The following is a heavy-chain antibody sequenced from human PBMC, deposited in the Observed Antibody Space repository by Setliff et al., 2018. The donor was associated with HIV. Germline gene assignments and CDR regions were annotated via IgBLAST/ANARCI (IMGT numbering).Heavy chain of an antibody. J-gene: IGHJ4*02. D-gene: IGHD2-15*01. CDR1: GFRFSSYA. CDR3: AKEGRGYCSGDGCHSGPV. Sequence: PGGSLRLSCAASGFRFSSYAMSWVRQVPGKGLEWVSSIYSGAASTYYADSVKGRFTIPRNDSSNTLYLEMNGLTVEDGAVYYCAKEGRGYCSGDGCHSGPVWGQGTLVTVSS. CDR2: IYSGAAST. V-gene: IGHV3-23*03.